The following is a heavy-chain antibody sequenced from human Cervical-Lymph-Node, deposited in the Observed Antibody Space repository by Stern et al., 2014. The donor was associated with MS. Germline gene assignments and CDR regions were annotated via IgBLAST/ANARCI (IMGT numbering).Heavy chain of an antibody. J-gene: IGHJ4*02. V-gene: IGHV5-51*01. Sequence: VQLVQSGAEVKKPGESLTISCKLSGYSFTIYYIAWVRQMPGKGLEWMGFIYPYDSDTTYSPSFQGQVTISADKSITTASMQWSSLRASDTAMYYCARHVQGFDYWGQGTLVTVSS. CDR2: IYPYDSDT. CDR3: ARHVQGFDY. CDR1: GYSFTIYY.